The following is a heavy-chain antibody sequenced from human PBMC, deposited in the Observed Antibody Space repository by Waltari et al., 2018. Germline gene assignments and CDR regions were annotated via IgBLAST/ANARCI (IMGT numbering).Heavy chain of an antibody. CDR3: AKGGLSSSWPKNWFDP. J-gene: IGHJ5*02. CDR2: MIGSAGNT. D-gene: IGHD6-19*01. CDR1: GFSFSCYA. V-gene: IGHV3-23*01. Sequence: EVQVLESGGGLVKPGGSLRLFCAASGFSFSCYAGRWVRQAPGKGLEWVSAMIGSAGNTYYSDSVKGRFTLSRDNSNNTVYLQMNSLRADDTAVYYCAKGGLSSSWPKNWFDPWGQGTLVTVSS.